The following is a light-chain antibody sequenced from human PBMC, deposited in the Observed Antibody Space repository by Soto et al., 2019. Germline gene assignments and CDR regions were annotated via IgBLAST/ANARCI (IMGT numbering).Light chain of an antibody. Sequence: QSVLTQPASVSGSPGQSITISCSGTSSDFNYYNSVSWYQHHPGKAPKLMIYNVSNRPSGVSSRFSGSKSGNTASLTISGLQAEDEADYYCTSYTSSSTYVFGTGTKLTVL. V-gene: IGLV2-14*03. CDR2: NVS. CDR3: TSYTSSSTYV. J-gene: IGLJ1*01. CDR1: SSDFNYYNS.